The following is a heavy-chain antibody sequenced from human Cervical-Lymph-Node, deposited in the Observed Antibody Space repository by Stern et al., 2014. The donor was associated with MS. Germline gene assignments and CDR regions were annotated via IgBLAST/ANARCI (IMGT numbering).Heavy chain of an antibody. V-gene: IGHV3-30*19. J-gene: IGHJ6*02. Sequence: VQLVESGGGVVQPGRSLRLSCVASGFSFSNYGMHWVRQAPGKGLEWVAGTSYDGSNKDYTDSVKGRFTISRDNSKNTLYLQMNSLRVEDTAVYYCARDESPCSSTSCYSGYYGMDVWGQGTTVTVSS. CDR3: ARDESPCSSTSCYSGYYGMDV. CDR1: GFSFSNYG. D-gene: IGHD2-2*01. CDR2: TSYDGSNK.